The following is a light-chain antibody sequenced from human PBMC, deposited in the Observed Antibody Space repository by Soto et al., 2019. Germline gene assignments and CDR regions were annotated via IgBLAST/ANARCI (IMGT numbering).Light chain of an antibody. Sequence: EIVITQTPDTLSVSPGERSTLSFSSSQSVSINLAWYQQKPGQAPRLLIYGASTRATGIPARFSGSGSGTEFTLTISSLQSEDFAVYYCQQYNNWPWTFGQGTKVDIK. CDR1: QSVSIN. CDR2: GAS. J-gene: IGKJ1*01. V-gene: IGKV3-15*01. CDR3: QQYNNWPWT.